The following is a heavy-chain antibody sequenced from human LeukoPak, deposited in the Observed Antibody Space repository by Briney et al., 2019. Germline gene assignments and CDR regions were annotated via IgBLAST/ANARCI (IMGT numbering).Heavy chain of an antibody. D-gene: IGHD3-9*01. CDR1: GGSFSGYY. Sequence: SETLSLTCAVYGGSFSGYYWSWIRQPPGKGLEWIGSIYYSGSTYYNPSLKSRVTISVDTSKNQFSLKLSSVTAADTAVYYCARDSYDILTGYSFQYYYYYMDVWGKGTTVTVSS. CDR2: IYYSGST. J-gene: IGHJ6*03. V-gene: IGHV4-34*01. CDR3: ARDSYDILTGYSFQYYYYYMDV.